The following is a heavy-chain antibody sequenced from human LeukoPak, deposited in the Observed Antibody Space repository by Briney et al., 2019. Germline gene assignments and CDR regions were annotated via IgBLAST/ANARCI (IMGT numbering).Heavy chain of an antibody. Sequence: ASVKVSCMASGYTFTRYYMHWVRPAPGQGVEGMGRINPNSGGTNYAQKFQGRVTMTRHTSISIANMELSRMRSDDAAVYYCAGATKTNYYYYYGFDVWGQGTTVTVSS. V-gene: IGHV1-2*06. CDR3: AGATKTNYYYYYGFDV. J-gene: IGHJ6*02. D-gene: IGHD1-26*01. CDR2: INPNSGGT. CDR1: GYTFTRYY.